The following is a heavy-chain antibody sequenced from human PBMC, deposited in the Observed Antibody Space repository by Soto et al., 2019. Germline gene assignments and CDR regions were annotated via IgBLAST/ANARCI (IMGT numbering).Heavy chain of an antibody. J-gene: IGHJ3*01. CDR2: IYWDDDK. D-gene: IGHD4-17*01. Sequence: QITLKESGPTLVKPTQTLTLTCTFSGFSLSTSGVGVGWIRQPPGKALEWLALIYWDDDKRYSPSLKSRPTITKDTSKNQVVLTMTNMDPVDTATYYCAHDYGDYGRDDAFDLWGEGTMVTVSS. CDR3: AHDYGDYGRDDAFDL. CDR1: GFSLSTSGVG. V-gene: IGHV2-5*02.